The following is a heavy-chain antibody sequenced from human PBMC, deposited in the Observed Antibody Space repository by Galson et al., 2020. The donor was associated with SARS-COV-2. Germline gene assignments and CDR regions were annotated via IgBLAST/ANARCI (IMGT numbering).Heavy chain of an antibody. Sequence: SETLSLTCTASGGSINSYYWSWIRQPPGKGLEWIGYIYYSGRTSQNPSLKSRVTVSVDTSKNQFSLKLSSVTAADTAVYYCARDIAAAGTGFDQWGQGTLVTVSS. V-gene: IGHV4-59*01. D-gene: IGHD6-13*01. CDR2: IYYSGRT. CDR3: ARDIAAAGTGFDQ. J-gene: IGHJ4*02. CDR1: GGSINSYY.